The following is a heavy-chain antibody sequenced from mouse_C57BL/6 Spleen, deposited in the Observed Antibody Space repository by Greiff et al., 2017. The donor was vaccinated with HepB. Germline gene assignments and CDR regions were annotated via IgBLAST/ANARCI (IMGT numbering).Heavy chain of an antibody. D-gene: IGHD1-1*01. Sequence: QVQLQQSGAELARPGASVKLSCKASGYTFTSYGISWVKQRTGQGLEWIGEIYPRSGNTYYNEKFKGKATLTADKSSSTAYMELRSLTSEDSAVYFCAREGFVTTVVGGYFDVWGTGTTVTVSS. J-gene: IGHJ1*03. CDR2: IYPRSGNT. V-gene: IGHV1-81*01. CDR1: GYTFTSYG. CDR3: AREGFVTTVVGGYFDV.